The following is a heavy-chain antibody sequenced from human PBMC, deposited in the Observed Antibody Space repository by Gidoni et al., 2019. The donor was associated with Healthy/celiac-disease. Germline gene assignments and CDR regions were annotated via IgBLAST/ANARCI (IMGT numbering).Heavy chain of an antibody. CDR2: INHSGST. CDR1: GGSFSGYY. V-gene: IGHV4-34*01. D-gene: IGHD1-7*01. Sequence: QVQLQQWGAGLFKPSETLSLTCAVYGGSFSGYYWSWIRQPPGKGLEWIGEINHSGSTNYHPSLKSRVTISVDPSKNQFSLKLSSVTAADTAVYYCARGRILELLDYWGQGTLVTVSS. J-gene: IGHJ4*02. CDR3: ARGRILELLDY.